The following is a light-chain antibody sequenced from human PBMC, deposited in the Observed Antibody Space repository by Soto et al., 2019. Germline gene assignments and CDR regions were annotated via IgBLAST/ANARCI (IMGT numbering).Light chain of an antibody. CDR3: QRYCTYPS. CDR2: EAV. Sequence: DIQMTQSPSTLSASVGDRVIVTCRASQTISKWLAWFQQKPGKAPKLPIYEAVSLESGVPSRFIGSGSGTEFTLYISSLQPNDNEKNDCQRYCTYPSVGGRPEVEIK. V-gene: IGKV1-5*03. CDR1: QTISKW. J-gene: IGKJ4*01.